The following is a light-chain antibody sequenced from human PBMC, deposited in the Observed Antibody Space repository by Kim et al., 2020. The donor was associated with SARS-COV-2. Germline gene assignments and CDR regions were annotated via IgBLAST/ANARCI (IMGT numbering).Light chain of an antibody. CDR1: SIISWC. V-gene: IGLV3-19*01. Sequence: LGQRVRITVTGDSIISWCATWYQQKPGRAPVLGIYGKSNRPSPLADRFSASSSGNTASLTFSGAQAEEEAEYYCNSRDSSGNHQGVFGGGTQLTVL. CDR2: GKS. J-gene: IGLJ3*02. CDR3: NSRDSSGNHQGV.